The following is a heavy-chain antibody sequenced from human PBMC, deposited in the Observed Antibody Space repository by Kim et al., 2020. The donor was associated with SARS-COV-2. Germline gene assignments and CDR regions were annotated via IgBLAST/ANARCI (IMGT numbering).Heavy chain of an antibody. CDR1: GFSFSDFA. CDR3: VSLYCGGDCNY. Sequence: GGSLRLSCSASGFSFSDFAMHWVRQAPGKALEYVSAIDGSGVRTYYADSVKGRFTISRDNSKNTLYLQMSSLRPEDTGVYYCVSLYCGGDCNYWGQGTLVTVSS. V-gene: IGHV3-64D*09. CDR2: IDGSGVRT. D-gene: IGHD2-21*02. J-gene: IGHJ4*02.